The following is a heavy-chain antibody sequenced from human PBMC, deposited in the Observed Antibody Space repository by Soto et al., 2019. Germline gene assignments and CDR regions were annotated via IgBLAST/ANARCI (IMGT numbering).Heavy chain of an antibody. J-gene: IGHJ4*02. CDR2: INPKSGGT. CDR1: GYTFTVYY. D-gene: IGHD1-26*01. Sequence: RASVKVSCKASGYTFTVYYMHWVRRAPGQGLEWMGWINPKSGGTMYPQKFQGRVTMTWDTSISTAYMALTRLRSDDTAVYYCARDLAKGGGSAGFDYWGQGTLVTVSS. CDR3: ARDLAKGGGSAGFDY. V-gene: IGHV1-2*02.